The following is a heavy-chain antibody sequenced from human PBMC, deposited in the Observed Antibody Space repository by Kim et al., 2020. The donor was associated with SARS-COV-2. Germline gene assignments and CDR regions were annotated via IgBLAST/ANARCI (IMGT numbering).Heavy chain of an antibody. CDR3: ARDWTMVREMPGWFDP. D-gene: IGHD3-10*01. J-gene: IGHJ5*02. Sequence: SLKSRVTISVDTSKNQFSLKLSSVTAADTAVYYCARDWTMVREMPGWFDPWGQGTLVTVSS. V-gene: IGHV4-59*01.